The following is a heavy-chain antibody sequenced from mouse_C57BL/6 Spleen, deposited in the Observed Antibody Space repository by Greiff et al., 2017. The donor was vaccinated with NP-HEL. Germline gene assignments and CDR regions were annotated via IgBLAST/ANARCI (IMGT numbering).Heavy chain of an antibody. CDR2: ISSGGDYI. J-gene: IGHJ4*01. CDR1: GFTFSSYA. D-gene: IGHD4-1*01. CDR3: TRDGWDGAMDY. Sequence: EVQGVESGEGLVKPGGSLKLSCAASGFTFSSYAMSWVRQTPEKRLEWVAYISSGGDYIYYADTVKGRFTISRDNARNTLYLQMSSLKSEDTAMYYCTRDGWDGAMDYWGQGTSVTVSS. V-gene: IGHV5-9-1*02.